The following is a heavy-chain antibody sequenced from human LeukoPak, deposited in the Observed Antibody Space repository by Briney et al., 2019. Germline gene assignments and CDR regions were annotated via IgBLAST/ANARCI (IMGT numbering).Heavy chain of an antibody. Sequence: GESLRLSCAASGSIFSNYAMNWVRQAPGKGLEWISYISTSSSTIYYADSVKGRFTISRDNAKNSLYLQMNSLTEEDTAVYYCARGETAVTSYLHFRGQGTLVTVSS. J-gene: IGHJ4*02. V-gene: IGHV3-48*02. CDR3: ARGETAVTSYLHF. D-gene: IGHD2-21*02. CDR1: GSIFSNYA. CDR2: ISTSSSTI.